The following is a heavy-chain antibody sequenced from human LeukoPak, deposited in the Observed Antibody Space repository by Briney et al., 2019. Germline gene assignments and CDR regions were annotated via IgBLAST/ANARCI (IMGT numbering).Heavy chain of an antibody. J-gene: IGHJ5*02. Sequence: GGSLRLSCAASGFAFSSYAMSWVRQAPGKGLEWVSAISGSGGSTYYADSVKGRFTISRDNSKNTLYLQMNSLRAEDTAVYYCAKRLYDFWSGYYPNWFDPWGQGTLVIVSS. CDR3: AKRLYDFWSGYYPNWFDP. V-gene: IGHV3-23*01. CDR1: GFAFSSYA. D-gene: IGHD3-3*01. CDR2: ISGSGGST.